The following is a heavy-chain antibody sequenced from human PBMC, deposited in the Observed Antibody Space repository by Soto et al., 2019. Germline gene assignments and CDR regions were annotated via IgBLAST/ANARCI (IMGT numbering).Heavy chain of an antibody. V-gene: IGHV3-23*01. CDR1: GFNFSNYA. J-gene: IGHJ6*03. CDR3: XXXXXXDXXXXXXYRVYYFYYMDV. Sequence: EVQLLESGGDLVQPGGSLRLSCTASGFNFSNYAMRWVRQAPGKGLEWVAAISGNGGSTYYADSVKGRFTFSRDNXXXXXXXXXXXXXXXXXXXXXXXXXXXXDXXXXXXYRVYYFYYMDVWGEGTXVTVS. CDR2: ISGNGGST.